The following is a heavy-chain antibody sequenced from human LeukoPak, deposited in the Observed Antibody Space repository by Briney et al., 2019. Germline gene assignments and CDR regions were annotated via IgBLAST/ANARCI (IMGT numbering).Heavy chain of an antibody. D-gene: IGHD6-13*01. J-gene: IGHJ5*02. CDR3: ASDHIAAAGVDWFDP. CDR1: GGSISSGGYY. CDR2: IYYSGST. V-gene: IGHV4-31*03. Sequence: SETLSLTCTVSGGSISSGGYYWSWIRQHPGKGLEWIGYIYYSGSTYYNPSLKSRVTISVDTSKNQFSLKLSSVTAADTAVYYCASDHIAAAGVDWFDPWGQGTLVTVSS.